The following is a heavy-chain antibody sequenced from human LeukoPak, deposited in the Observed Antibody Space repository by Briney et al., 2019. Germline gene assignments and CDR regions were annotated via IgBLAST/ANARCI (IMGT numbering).Heavy chain of an antibody. CDR3: ARGELLFPYGMDV. Sequence: APVKVSCKASGYTFTSYYIHWVRQAPGQGLEWMGIISPSGGTTNYAQKFQGRVTMTRDTSTSTVYMELSSLRSEDTAVYYCARGELLFPYGMDVWGLGTTVTVSS. D-gene: IGHD3-10*01. V-gene: IGHV1-46*01. CDR2: ISPSGGTT. J-gene: IGHJ6*02. CDR1: GYTFTSYY.